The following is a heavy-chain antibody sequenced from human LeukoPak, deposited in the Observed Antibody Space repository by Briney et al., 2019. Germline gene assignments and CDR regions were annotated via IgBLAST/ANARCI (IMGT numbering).Heavy chain of an antibody. D-gene: IGHD6-13*01. Sequence: SETLSLTCTVSGGSISSSSYYWGWIRQPPGTGLEWIGSIYYSGSTYYNPSLKSRVTISVDKSKNQFSLKLSSVTAADTAVYYCARARYSSSWPTSYYYYMDVWGKGTTVTVSS. J-gene: IGHJ6*03. V-gene: IGHV4-39*07. CDR1: GGSISSSSYY. CDR2: IYYSGST. CDR3: ARARYSSSWPTSYYYYMDV.